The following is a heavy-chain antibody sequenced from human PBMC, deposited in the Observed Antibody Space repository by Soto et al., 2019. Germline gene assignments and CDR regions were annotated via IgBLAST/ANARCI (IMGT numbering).Heavy chain of an antibody. D-gene: IGHD3-22*01. CDR2: IVVGSGNT. V-gene: IGHV1-58*01. CDR1: GFTFTSSA. Sequence: QRQVVPTGPEVKQPGTSVKVSCKASGFTFTSSAVQWVRQARGQRLEWIGWIVVGSGNTNYVQKFQERVNITRDMSTNTVYMELSSVRSEDTAVYYCAADPYYYDSSNYYSFDHWGQGTLVTVSS. J-gene: IGHJ4*02. CDR3: AADPYYYDSSNYYSFDH.